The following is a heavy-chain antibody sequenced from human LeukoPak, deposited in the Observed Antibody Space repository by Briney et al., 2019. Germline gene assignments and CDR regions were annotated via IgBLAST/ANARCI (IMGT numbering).Heavy chain of an antibody. D-gene: IGHD3-10*01. J-gene: IGHJ5*02. CDR2: INHSGST. Sequence: SETLSLTCAVYGGSFSGYYWSWIRQPPGKGLEWIGEINHSGSTNYNPSLKSRVTISVDTSKNQFSLKLSSVTAADTAVYYCARGQPHHGSGAAWFDPWGQGTLVTVSS. V-gene: IGHV4-34*01. CDR3: ARGQPHHGSGAAWFDP. CDR1: GGSFSGYY.